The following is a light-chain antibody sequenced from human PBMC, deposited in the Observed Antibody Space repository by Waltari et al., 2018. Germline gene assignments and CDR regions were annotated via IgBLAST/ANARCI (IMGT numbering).Light chain of an antibody. CDR1: QSISSN. V-gene: IGKV3-15*01. CDR3: QQYVNWPPMYT. CDR2: DAS. J-gene: IGKJ2*01. Sequence: EIVMPQSPATLSASPGERATLSCRASQSISSNLAWYQQRRGQAPRLLIYDASTRPSGVPVRLSGSGSGTEFTLTIYSLQSEDVAVYYCQQYVNWPPMYTFGQGTKLELK.